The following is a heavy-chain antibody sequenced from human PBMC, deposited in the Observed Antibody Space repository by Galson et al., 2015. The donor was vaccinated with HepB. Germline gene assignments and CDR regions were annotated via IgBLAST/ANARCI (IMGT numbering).Heavy chain of an antibody. V-gene: IGHV3-11*06. D-gene: IGHD6-19*01. CDR3: ARITGGWYILDY. J-gene: IGHJ4*02. CDR2: ISSSSSYT. CDR1: GFTFSDFY. Sequence: SLRLSCAASGFTFSDFYMSWIRQAPGKGLEWVSYISSSSSYTNYADSVKGRFTISRDNAKNPLYLQMNSLRAEDTAVYYCARITGGWYILDYWGQGTLVTVSS.